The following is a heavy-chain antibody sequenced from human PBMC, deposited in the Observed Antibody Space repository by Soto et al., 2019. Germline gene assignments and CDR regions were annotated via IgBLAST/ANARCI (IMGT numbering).Heavy chain of an antibody. CDR2: IYYSGIM. Sequence: SETLSLTCTVSGGSISSGGYYWSWIRQHPGKGLEWIGYIYYSGIMYYNPSLKSRLTLSVDTSKNQFSLKLSSVTAADTAVYYCAXDMFKVGYGCNAGYFDLWGRGTLVTVSS. CDR3: AXDMFKVGYGCNAGYFDL. CDR1: GGSISSGGYY. V-gene: IGHV4-31*03. D-gene: IGHD4-17*01. J-gene: IGHJ2*01.